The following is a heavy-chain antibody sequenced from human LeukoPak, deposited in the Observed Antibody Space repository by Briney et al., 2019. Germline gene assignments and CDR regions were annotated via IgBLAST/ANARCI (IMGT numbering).Heavy chain of an antibody. Sequence: GASVKVSCKVSGYTLTELSMHWVRQTPGKGLEWMGGFDPEDGETIYAQKFQGRVTMTEDTSTDTAYMELSSLRSEDTAVYYCARGIAATSGYYYYMDVWGKGTTVTVSS. CDR1: GYTLTELS. J-gene: IGHJ6*03. V-gene: IGHV1-24*01. D-gene: IGHD6-13*01. CDR3: ARGIAATSGYYYYMDV. CDR2: FDPEDGET.